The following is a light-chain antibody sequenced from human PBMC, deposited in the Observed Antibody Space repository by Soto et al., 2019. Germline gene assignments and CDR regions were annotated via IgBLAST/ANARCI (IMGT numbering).Light chain of an antibody. J-gene: IGKJ4*01. CDR3: QQYNDYSLA. CDR1: QSISSW. CDR2: KAS. V-gene: IGKV1-5*03. Sequence: DVQMTQSPSTLSASVGDSVTITCRASQSISSWVAWYQHKPGKAPNLLIYKASSLGSGVPSKFSGSGSGTEFTLTISSLQPGDSATYYCQQYNDYSLAFGGGTKVEIK.